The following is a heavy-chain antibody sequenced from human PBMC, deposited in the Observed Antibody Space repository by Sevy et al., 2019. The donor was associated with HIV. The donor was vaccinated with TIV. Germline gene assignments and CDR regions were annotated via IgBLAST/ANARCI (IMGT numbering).Heavy chain of an antibody. D-gene: IGHD4-17*01. CDR1: GYIFTDYY. Sequence: ASVKVSCKASGYIFTDYYIHWVRQAPGQGLEWMAWINSDSGVTNYAQRFQGEVTVTRDTSLSTAYLELSRLKSNDTAIYYCAGLTTNPTSDLYGMDVWRQGTTVTVSS. V-gene: IGHV1-2*02. CDR3: AGLTTNPTSDLYGMDV. J-gene: IGHJ6*02. CDR2: INSDSGVT.